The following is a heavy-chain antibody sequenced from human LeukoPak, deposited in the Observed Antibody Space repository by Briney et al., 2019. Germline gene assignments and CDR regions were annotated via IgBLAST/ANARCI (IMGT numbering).Heavy chain of an antibody. J-gene: IGHJ3*02. D-gene: IGHD6-19*01. CDR3: AKEINHQWLVPLDAFDI. Sequence: GGSLRLSCAASGFSFTSYAMSWVRQAPGKGLDWVSGISGRGTTIYYADSAKGRFTISRDNSKNTLYLQMNSLRAEDTAVYYCAKEINHQWLVPLDAFDIWGQGTMVTVSS. V-gene: IGHV3-23*01. CDR2: ISGRGTTI. CDR1: GFSFTSYA.